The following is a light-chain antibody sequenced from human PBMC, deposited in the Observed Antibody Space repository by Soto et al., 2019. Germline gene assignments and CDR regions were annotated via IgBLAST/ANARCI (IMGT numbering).Light chain of an antibody. V-gene: IGKV3-20*01. CDR3: QQYGSSPRS. Sequence: EIVLTQSPGTLSLSPGERATLSCRASQSVSSTYLAWYQLKLGQAPRLLIYGASSKASGIPDRFSGSGSGTDFTLTISRLEPEDFAVYYCQQYGSSPRSFDQGTKVEVK. CDR2: GAS. CDR1: QSVSSTY. J-gene: IGKJ1*01.